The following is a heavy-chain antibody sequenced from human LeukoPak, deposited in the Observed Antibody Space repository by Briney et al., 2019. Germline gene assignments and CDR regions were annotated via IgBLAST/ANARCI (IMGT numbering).Heavy chain of an antibody. J-gene: IGHJ4*01. CDR2: SNTDGGST. CDR3: ARELPREVTLDY. CDR1: GFTFISYG. D-gene: IGHD2-21*02. V-gene: IGHV3-74*01. Sequence: GGSLRLSCAVSGFTFISYGMQWVRQAPGKGLAWVSRSNTDGGSTTYADSVKGRFTISRDNAKNTLYLQMNSLRAEDTAVYYCARELPREVTLDYWGQGTLVTVSS.